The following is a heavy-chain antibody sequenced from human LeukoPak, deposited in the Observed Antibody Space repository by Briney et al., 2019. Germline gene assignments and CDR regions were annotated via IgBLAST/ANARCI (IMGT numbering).Heavy chain of an antibody. Sequence: RGSLRLSCAASGFTVSSNYMSWVRQAPGKGLEWVSVIYSGGSTYYADSVKGRFTISRDNSKNTLYLQMNSLRAEDTAVYYCARDTEGSVDYYYMDVWGKGTTVTVSS. V-gene: IGHV3-53*01. CDR3: ARDTEGSVDYYYMDV. J-gene: IGHJ6*03. CDR2: IYSGGST. CDR1: GFTVSSNY.